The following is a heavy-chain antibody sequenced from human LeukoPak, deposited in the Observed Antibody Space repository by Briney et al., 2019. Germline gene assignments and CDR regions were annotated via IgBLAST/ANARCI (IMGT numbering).Heavy chain of an antibody. V-gene: IGHV5-51*01. J-gene: IGHJ4*02. CDR3: ARLDYASGSYYSAPLDH. CDR1: GYSFTSYW. D-gene: IGHD3-10*01. CDR2: IYPGDSDT. Sequence: GESLKISFKGSGYSFTSYWIGWGRQMPGKGLEWRGTIYPGDSDTRYSLSFECQFTISADKSISTAYLQRSTLKASDTAMYYCARLDYASGSYYSAPLDHWGQGTLVTVSS.